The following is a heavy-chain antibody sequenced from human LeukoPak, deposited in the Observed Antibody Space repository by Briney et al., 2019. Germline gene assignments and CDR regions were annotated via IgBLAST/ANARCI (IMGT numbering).Heavy chain of an antibody. Sequence: GESLKISCKGSGYSFTTHWIAWVRQMPGKGLEWMGIIYPGDSDTRYSPSFQGQVTISADKSISTAYLQWSSLKASDTAMYYCARLGAPAMGPTYDFWSGYYYFDYWGQGTLVTVSS. CDR1: GYSFTTHW. V-gene: IGHV5-51*01. CDR3: ARLGAPAMGPTYDFWSGYYYFDY. J-gene: IGHJ4*02. CDR2: IYPGDSDT. D-gene: IGHD3-3*01.